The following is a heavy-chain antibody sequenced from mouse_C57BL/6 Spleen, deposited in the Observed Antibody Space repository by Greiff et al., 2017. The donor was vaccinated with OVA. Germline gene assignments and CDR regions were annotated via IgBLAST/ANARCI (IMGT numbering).Heavy chain of an antibody. CDR1: GYSFTGYY. D-gene: IGHD2-5*01. CDR2: INPSTGGT. CDR3: ARGESNYDY. J-gene: IGHJ2*01. Sequence: VHVKQSGPELVKPGASVKISCKASGYSFTGYYMNWVKQSPEKSLEWIGEINPSTGGTTYNQKFKAKATLTVDKSSSTAYMQLKSLTSEDSAVYYCARGESNYDYWGQGTTLTVSS. V-gene: IGHV1-42*01.